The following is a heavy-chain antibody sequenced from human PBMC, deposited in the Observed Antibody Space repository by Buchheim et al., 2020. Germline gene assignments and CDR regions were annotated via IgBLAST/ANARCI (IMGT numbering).Heavy chain of an antibody. Sequence: QLQLQESGPGLVKPSETLSLTCTVSGGSISSSSYYWGWIRQPPGKGLGWIGSIYYSGSTYSNPSLKSRVTFSVATSNHHFLLKLSSVTAADTAVYYCARQSSGLDYYGMDVWGQGTT. CDR1: GGSISSSSYY. D-gene: IGHD6-19*01. J-gene: IGHJ6*02. CDR3: ARQSSGLDYYGMDV. V-gene: IGHV4-39*01. CDR2: IYYSGST.